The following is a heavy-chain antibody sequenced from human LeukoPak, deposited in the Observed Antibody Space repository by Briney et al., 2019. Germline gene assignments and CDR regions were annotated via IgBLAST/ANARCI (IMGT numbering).Heavy chain of an antibody. CDR3: ARAMDYYDSP. CDR2: ISSSSSYI. J-gene: IGHJ5*02. D-gene: IGHD3-22*01. V-gene: IGHV3-21*01. CDR1: EFTFSIYS. Sequence: AGGSLRLSCAASEFTFSIYSMNWVRQAPGKGLEWVSSISSSSSYIYYADSVKGRFTISRDNAKNSLYLQMNSLRAEDTAVYYCARAMDYYDSPWGQGTLVTVSS.